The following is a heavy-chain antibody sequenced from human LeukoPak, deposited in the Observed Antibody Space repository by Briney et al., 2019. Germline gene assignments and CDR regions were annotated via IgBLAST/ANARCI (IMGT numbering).Heavy chain of an antibody. D-gene: IGHD3-22*01. Sequence: SETLSLTCTVSGGSISSSSYYWGWIRQPPGKGLEWIGSIYYSGSTYYNPSLKSRVTISVDTSKNQFSLKLSSVTAADTAVYYCARGETDYGSSALGYWGQGTLVTVS. CDR3: ARGETDYGSSALGY. V-gene: IGHV4-39*07. CDR1: GGSISSSSYY. CDR2: IYYSGST. J-gene: IGHJ4*02.